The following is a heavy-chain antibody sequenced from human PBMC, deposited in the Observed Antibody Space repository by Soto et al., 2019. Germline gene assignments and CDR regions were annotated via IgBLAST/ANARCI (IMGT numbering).Heavy chain of an antibody. Sequence: SGPTGEPTQTLTLTCTFSGFSLSTSGVGVGWIRQPPGKALEWLALIYWDDDKRYSPSLKSRLTITKDTSKNQVVLTMTNMDPVDTATYYCAHAFYDYIWRSCRFFVFDYLGHGTLVTVSS. CDR2: IYWDDDK. CDR1: GFSLSTSGVG. D-gene: IGHD3-16*02. J-gene: IGHJ4*01. V-gene: IGHV2-5*02. CDR3: AHAFYDYIWRSCRFFVFDY.